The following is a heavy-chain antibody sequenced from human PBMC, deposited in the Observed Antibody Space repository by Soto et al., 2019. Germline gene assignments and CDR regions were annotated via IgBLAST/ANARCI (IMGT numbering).Heavy chain of an antibody. Sequence: GGSLRLSCAASGFTFSSYSMNWVRQAPGKGLEWVSYISSSSSTIYYADSVKGRFTISRDNAKNSLYLQMNSLRAEDTAVYYCARVGTGRRSAFDIWGQGTMVTVS. CDR1: GFTFSSYS. J-gene: IGHJ3*02. V-gene: IGHV3-48*01. CDR2: ISSSSSTI. D-gene: IGHD3-9*01. CDR3: ARVGTGRRSAFDI.